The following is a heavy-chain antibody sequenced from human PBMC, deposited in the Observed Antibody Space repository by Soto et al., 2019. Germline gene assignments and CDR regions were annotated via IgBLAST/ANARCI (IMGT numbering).Heavy chain of an antibody. V-gene: IGHV3-23*01. CDR2: ISGSGGST. D-gene: IGHD6-19*01. CDR1: GFTFSSYA. CDR3: AKRRVYSSGWGAFDI. J-gene: IGHJ3*02. Sequence: EVQLLESGGGLVQPGGSLRLSCAASGFTFSSYAMSWVRQAPGKGVEWVSAISGSGGSTYYADSVKGRFTISRDNSKNTLCLQMNSVRAEDTAVYYCAKRRVYSSGWGAFDIWGQGTMVTVSS.